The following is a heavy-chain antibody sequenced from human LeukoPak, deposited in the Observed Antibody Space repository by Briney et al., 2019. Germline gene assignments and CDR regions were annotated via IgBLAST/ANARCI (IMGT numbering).Heavy chain of an antibody. CDR2: INAGNGNT. CDR3: ARDLSPKVLLWFGEPGD. Sequence: ASVKASCKASVYTFTSYAMHWVRQAPGQRLEWMGWINAGNGNTKYSQKFQGRVTITRDTSASTAYMELSSLRSEDTAVYYCARDLSPKVLLWFGEPGDWGQGTLVTVSS. J-gene: IGHJ4*02. CDR1: VYTFTSYA. V-gene: IGHV1-3*01. D-gene: IGHD3-10*01.